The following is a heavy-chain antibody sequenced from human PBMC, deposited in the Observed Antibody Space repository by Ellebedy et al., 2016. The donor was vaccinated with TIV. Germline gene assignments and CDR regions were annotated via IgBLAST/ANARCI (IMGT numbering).Heavy chain of an antibody. CDR2: INHSGST. CDR3: ASLRRTVRYYYYGMDV. CDR1: GGSFSGYY. J-gene: IGHJ6*02. D-gene: IGHD1-1*01. Sequence: AGSLRLSXAVYGGSFSGYYWSWIRQLPGKGLEWIGEINHSGSTNYNPSLKSRVTISVDTSKNQFSLKLSSVTAADTAVYYCASLRRTVRYYYYGMDVWGQGTTVTVSS. V-gene: IGHV4-34*01.